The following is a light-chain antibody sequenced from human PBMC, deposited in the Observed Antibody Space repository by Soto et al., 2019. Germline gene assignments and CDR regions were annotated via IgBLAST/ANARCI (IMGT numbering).Light chain of an antibody. CDR1: QSVRSSY. V-gene: IGKV3-20*01. CDR2: GAS. CDR3: QQYGTSPKYT. J-gene: IGKJ2*01. Sequence: EIVLTQSPGTLSLSPGERVTLSCRASQSVRSSYLAWYQQKPGQAPRLLIYGASSRATGIPDRFSGSGSGTDFTLTINRLEPEDFAVYYCQQYGTSPKYTFGQGTKLEIK.